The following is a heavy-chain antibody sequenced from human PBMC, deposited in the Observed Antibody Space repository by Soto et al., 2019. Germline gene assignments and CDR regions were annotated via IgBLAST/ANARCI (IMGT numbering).Heavy chain of an antibody. D-gene: IGHD3-22*01. CDR1: GFTFSNFG. Sequence: QLQLVESGGGVVQPGRSLRLSCAASGFTFSNFGMHWVRQAPGKGLEWVAVISHDSNYENYAYSVKGRFTISRDNPKKTLYLQLNSLRAEDTAVYYCAKPYYFDSSGYSYNYWGQGTLVIVSS. CDR2: ISHDSNYE. CDR3: AKPYYFDSSGYSYNY. J-gene: IGHJ4*02. V-gene: IGHV3-30*18.